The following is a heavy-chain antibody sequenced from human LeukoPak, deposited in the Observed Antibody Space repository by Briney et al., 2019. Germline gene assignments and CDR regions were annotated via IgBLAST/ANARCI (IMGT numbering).Heavy chain of an antibody. Sequence: GGSLRLSCAASGIAFSNHWMHWVRQAPGKGLEWVSWINNDGSYAVYADSVRARFTISRDDAKNTLYLQMNSLRPEDTAVYYCARDRPHNWFDPWGQGTLVTVSS. CDR3: ARDRPHNWFDP. CDR1: GIAFSNHW. CDR2: INNDGSYA. J-gene: IGHJ5*02. V-gene: IGHV3-74*01.